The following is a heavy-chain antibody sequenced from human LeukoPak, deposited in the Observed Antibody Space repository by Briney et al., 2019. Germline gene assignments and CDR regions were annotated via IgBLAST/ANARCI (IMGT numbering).Heavy chain of an antibody. CDR3: ASTTGNYYDSSGYYQYYYYGMDV. Sequence: GGSLTLSCAASGFTFSDHYMDWVRQAPGKGLEWVRRTRNKANSYTTEYAASVKGRFTISRDDSKNSLYLQMNSLKTEDTAVYYCASTTGNYYDSSGYYQYYYYGMDVWGQGTTVTVSS. D-gene: IGHD3-22*01. J-gene: IGHJ6*02. V-gene: IGHV3-72*01. CDR2: TRNKANSYTT. CDR1: GFTFSDHY.